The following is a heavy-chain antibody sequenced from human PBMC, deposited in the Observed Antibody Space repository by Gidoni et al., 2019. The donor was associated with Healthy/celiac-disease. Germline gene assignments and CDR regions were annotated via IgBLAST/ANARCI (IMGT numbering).Heavy chain of an antibody. CDR3: ARGRYSSGWYLGWYFDL. Sequence: NYNPSLKSRVTMSVDTSKNQFSLKLSSVTAADTAVYYCARGRYSSGWYLGWYFDLWGRGTLVTVSS. V-gene: IGHV4-4*07. J-gene: IGHJ2*01. D-gene: IGHD6-19*01.